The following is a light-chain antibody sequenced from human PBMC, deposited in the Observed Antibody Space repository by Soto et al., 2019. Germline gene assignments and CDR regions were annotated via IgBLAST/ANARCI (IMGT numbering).Light chain of an antibody. V-gene: IGKV1-5*03. CDR3: QQYNSYPWT. CDR2: KAS. CDR1: QSISSW. J-gene: IGKJ1*01. Sequence: DIQMTQSPSTLSAFVGDRVTITCRASQSISSWLAWYQQKPGKAPKLLIYKASNLESGVPSKFSGSGSGTEFTLTISSLQPDDFATYYCQQYNSYPWTFGKGTKVEIK.